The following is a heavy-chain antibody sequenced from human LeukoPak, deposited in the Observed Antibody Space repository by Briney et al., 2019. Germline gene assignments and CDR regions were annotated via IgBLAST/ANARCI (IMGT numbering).Heavy chain of an antibody. Sequence: ASVKVSCKASGYTFTGYYMHWVRQAPGQGLEWMGWINPNSGGTNYAQKFQGRVTMTRDTSISTAYMELSRLRSDDTAVYYCARGRADYYGSGNYGMDVWGQGTTVTVSS. CDR2: INPNSGGT. CDR3: ARGRADYYGSGNYGMDV. D-gene: IGHD3-10*01. CDR1: GYTFTGYY. J-gene: IGHJ6*02. V-gene: IGHV1-2*02.